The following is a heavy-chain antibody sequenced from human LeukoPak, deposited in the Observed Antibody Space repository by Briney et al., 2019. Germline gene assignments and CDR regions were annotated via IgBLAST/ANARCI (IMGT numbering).Heavy chain of an antibody. CDR2: ISSTSSYI. CDR1: GFTFSSYS. V-gene: IGHV3-21*01. J-gene: IGHJ4*02. Sequence: GGSLRLSCVASGFTFSSYSMNWVRQAPGKGLEWVSSISSTSSYIDYADSVKGRFTISRDNAKNSLYLQMNSLRAEDTAVYYCARDRTTVTDFDYWGQGTLVTVSS. CDR3: ARDRTTVTDFDY. D-gene: IGHD4-17*01.